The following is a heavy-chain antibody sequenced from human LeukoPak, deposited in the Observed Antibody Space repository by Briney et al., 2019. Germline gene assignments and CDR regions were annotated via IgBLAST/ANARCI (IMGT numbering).Heavy chain of an antibody. CDR2: IYYSGRT. CDR1: GGSITDATYY. J-gene: IGHJ5*02. V-gene: IGHV4-39*07. Sequence: PSETLSLTCTVSGGSITDATYYWGWIRQPPGKGLEWIGNIYYSGRTYYNPSLKSRVTISADTSKNHFSLRVTSVTAADTAVYYCAGSRDNWFDPWGQGTLVTVSS. CDR3: AGSRDNWFDP.